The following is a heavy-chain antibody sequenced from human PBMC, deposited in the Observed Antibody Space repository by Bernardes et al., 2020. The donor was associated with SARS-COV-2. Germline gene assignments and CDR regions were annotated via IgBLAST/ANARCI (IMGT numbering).Heavy chain of an antibody. D-gene: IGHD4-17*01. V-gene: IGHV1-2*02. CDR1: GYTFTAHY. J-gene: IGHJ4*02. CDR3: ARSDYGDTPPHG. CDR2: TNPVSGGT. Sequence: ASVNVSCKASGYTFTAHYIHWVRQAPGQGLEWMGWTNPVSGGTKYAQKFQGRVTMTRDTSISTAYMELSRLRSDDTAVYYCARSDYGDTPPHGWGQGTLVTVS.